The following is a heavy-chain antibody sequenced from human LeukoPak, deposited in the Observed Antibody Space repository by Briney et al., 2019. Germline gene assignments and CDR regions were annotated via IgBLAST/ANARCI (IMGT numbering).Heavy chain of an antibody. V-gene: IGHV3-53*01. J-gene: IGHJ4*02. CDR3: ATGYYFGSGSYGYLDY. Sequence: GGSLRLSCAASGFTVSSKYMSWVRQTPGKGLQWVALIYSSGDAYTPDSVKGRFTISRDDSENTLYLQMDSLRAGDTAVYYCATGYYFGSGSYGYLDYWGQGTLVTVSS. D-gene: IGHD3-10*01. CDR1: GFTVSSKY. CDR2: IYSSGDA.